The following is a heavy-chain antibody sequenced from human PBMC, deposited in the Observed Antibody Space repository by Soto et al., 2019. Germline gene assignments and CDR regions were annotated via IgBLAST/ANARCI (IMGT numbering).Heavy chain of an antibody. CDR2: IYYSGST. V-gene: IGHV4-39*01. CDR3: ARLIAQYHSPYYGDYSIILGY. CDR1: GGSISSSSYY. D-gene: IGHD4-17*01. Sequence: QLQLQESGPGLVKPSETLSLTCTVSGGSISSSSYYWGWIRQPPGKGLEWIGSIYYSGSTYYNPSLKSRVTISVDTSKNQFSLKLSSVTAADTAVYYCARLIAQYHSPYYGDYSIILGYWGQGTLVTVSS. J-gene: IGHJ4*02.